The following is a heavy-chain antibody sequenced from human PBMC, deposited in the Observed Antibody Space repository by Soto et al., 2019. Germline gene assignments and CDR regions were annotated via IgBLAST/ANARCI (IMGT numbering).Heavy chain of an antibody. CDR1: GFSLSTRGVG. CDR3: APRSRGYAYYFDQ. D-gene: IGHD5-12*01. CDR2: IFWDDDK. V-gene: IGHV2-5*02. J-gene: IGHJ4*02. Sequence: QITLKESGPTLVKPTQTLTLTCSFSGFSLSTRGVGVGWIRQPPGKALEWLALIFWDDDKWYSPSLRSRLTITADAPNNQVVPAMTNMDPVDTATSYCAPRSRGYAYYFDQWGQGTLVTVSS.